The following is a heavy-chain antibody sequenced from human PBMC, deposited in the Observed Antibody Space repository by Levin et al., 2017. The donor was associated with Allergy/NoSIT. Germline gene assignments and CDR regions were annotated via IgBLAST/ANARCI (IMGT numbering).Heavy chain of an antibody. Sequence: ASVKVSCKASGYTFTSYYMHWVRQAPGQGLEWMGIINPSSGSTSYAQKFQGRVTMTRDTSTSTVYMELSSLRSEDTAVYYCARDYYATPSNYGMDVWGQGTTVTVSS. CDR1: GYTFTSYY. V-gene: IGHV1-46*01. D-gene: IGHD2-2*01. CDR2: INPSSGST. J-gene: IGHJ6*02. CDR3: ARDYYATPSNYGMDV.